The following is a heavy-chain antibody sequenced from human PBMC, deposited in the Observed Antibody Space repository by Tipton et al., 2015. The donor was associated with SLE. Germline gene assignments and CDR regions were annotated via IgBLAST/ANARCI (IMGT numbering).Heavy chain of an antibody. V-gene: IGHV4-59*01. CDR1: GGSISTYY. CDR2: IYHTGST. D-gene: IGHD3-10*01. Sequence: TLSLTCTVSGGSISTYYWSWIRQPPKQGLEWIGWIYHTGSTDYNPSLKSLVTISVDTSKNQFSLRLSSVTAADTAVYYWAREYYGSGFDAFDIWGQGTMVTVSS. J-gene: IGHJ3*02. CDR3: AREYYGSGFDAFDI.